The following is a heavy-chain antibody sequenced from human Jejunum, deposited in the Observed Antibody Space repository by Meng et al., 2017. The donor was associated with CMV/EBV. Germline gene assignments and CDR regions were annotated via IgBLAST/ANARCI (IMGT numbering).Heavy chain of an antibody. CDR1: TFISHD. V-gene: IGHV1-8*03. CDR2: MNPSSGDT. D-gene: IGHD3-3*01. CDR3: ARGNYDYWSGYSNYFDS. J-gene: IGHJ4*02. Sequence: TFISHDINWVRQATGQGLEWMGWMNPSSGDTRFAQKFQDRVTFTRNTSITTAYMELSSLRSEDTAVYYCARGNYDYWSGYSNYFDSWGQGTLVTVSS.